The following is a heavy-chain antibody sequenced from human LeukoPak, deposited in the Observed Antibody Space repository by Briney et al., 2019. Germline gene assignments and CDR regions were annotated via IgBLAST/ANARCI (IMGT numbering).Heavy chain of an antibody. CDR1: GYTFTTHD. D-gene: IGHD5-12*01. CDR3: TRGSGDGGETNWFDP. CDR2: MNPKSGST. Sequence: ASVKVSCKASGYTFTTHDINWVRQATGQGLEWMGWMNPKSGSTGYAQNFQGRITMTSNTSISTAYMELSSLRSEDTAVYFCTRGSGDGGETNWFDPWGLGTLVTVSS. V-gene: IGHV1-8*01. J-gene: IGHJ5*02.